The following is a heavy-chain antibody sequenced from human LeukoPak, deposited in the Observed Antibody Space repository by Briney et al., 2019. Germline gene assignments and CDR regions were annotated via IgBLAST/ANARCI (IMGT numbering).Heavy chain of an antibody. V-gene: IGHV3-30-3*01. D-gene: IGHD4-11*01. CDR3: ARVAFSKYHYYMDV. J-gene: IGHJ6*03. Sequence: GGSLRLSCAASGFTFSSYAMHWVRQAPGKGLEWVAAVSYDGSNKYYADSVKGRFTISRDNSKNTLFLQMNSLRAEDTAVYYCARVAFSKYHYYMDVWGKGTTVTVSS. CDR2: VSYDGSNK. CDR1: GFTFSSYA.